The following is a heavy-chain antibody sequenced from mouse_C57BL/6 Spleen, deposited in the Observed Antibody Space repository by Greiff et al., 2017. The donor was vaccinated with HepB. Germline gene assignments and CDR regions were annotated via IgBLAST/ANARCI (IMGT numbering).Heavy chain of an antibody. CDR1: GYSITSCYV. CDR2: ISYSGST. J-gene: IGHJ3*01. Sequence: DVKLVESGPGMVKPSQSLSLTCTVTGYSITSCYVWHWIRHFPGNKLEWMGYISYSGSTNYNPSLKSRISITHDTSKNHFFLKLNSVTTEDTATYYCARAGKSAWFAYWGQGTLVTVSA. CDR3: ARAGKSAWFAY. D-gene: IGHD4-1*01. V-gene: IGHV3-1*01.